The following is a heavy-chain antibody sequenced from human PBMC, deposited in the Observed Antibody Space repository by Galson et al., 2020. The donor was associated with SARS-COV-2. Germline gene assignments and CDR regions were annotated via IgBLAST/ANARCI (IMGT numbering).Heavy chain of an antibody. D-gene: IGHD5-18*01. CDR3: ASDTAMDYYYYYGMDV. J-gene: IGHJ6*02. CDR2: ISSSSSYI. V-gene: IGHV3-21*01. CDR1: GFTFSSYS. Sequence: GGSLRLSCAASGFTFSSYSMNWVRQAPGMGQEWVSSISSSSSYIYYADSVKGRFTISRDNAKNSLYLQMNSLRAEDTAVYYWASDTAMDYYYYYGMDVWGQGTTVTVSS.